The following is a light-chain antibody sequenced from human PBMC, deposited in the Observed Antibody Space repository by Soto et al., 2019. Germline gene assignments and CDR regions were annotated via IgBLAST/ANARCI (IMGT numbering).Light chain of an antibody. Sequence: DIQMTQSPSTLSASVGDRVTITCRASQSISNYLAWYQQRPGKAPKLLIYDGSNLESGVPSSFSGSGSGTEFTLPISSLQPDDFATYYCQQYYTFPWTFGQGTEVEI. J-gene: IGKJ1*01. CDR2: DGS. CDR3: QQYYTFPWT. V-gene: IGKV1-5*01. CDR1: QSISNY.